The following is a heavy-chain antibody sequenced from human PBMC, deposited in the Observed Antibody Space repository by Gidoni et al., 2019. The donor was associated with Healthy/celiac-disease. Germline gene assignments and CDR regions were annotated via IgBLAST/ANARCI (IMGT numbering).Heavy chain of an antibody. CDR3: ANPTPPWEQPGGGY. D-gene: IGHD1-1*01. CDR2: LSGSGGST. V-gene: IGHV3-23*01. J-gene: IGHJ4*02. Sequence: EVQLLESGGGLVQPGGSLRLSCAASGFTFSSFAMSWVRQAPGKGLEWVSALSGSGGSTYYADSVKGRFTIPRDNSKNTLYLQMNSLRAEDTAVYYCANPTPPWEQPGGGYWGQGTLVTVSS. CDR1: GFTFSSFA.